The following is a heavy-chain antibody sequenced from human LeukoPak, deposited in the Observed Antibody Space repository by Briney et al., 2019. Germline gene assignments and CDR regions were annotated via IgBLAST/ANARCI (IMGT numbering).Heavy chain of an antibody. D-gene: IGHD1-26*01. Sequence: ASVKVSCKASGYTFTTYGISWVRQAPGQGLEWMGWISGSNGNTNYAQKLLGRVTMTTDTSTSTAYMELRSLRSDDSAVYYCARLIVGAPIWGQGTMVTVSS. V-gene: IGHV1-18*01. CDR2: ISGSNGNT. J-gene: IGHJ3*02. CDR3: ARLIVGAPI. CDR1: GYTFTTYG.